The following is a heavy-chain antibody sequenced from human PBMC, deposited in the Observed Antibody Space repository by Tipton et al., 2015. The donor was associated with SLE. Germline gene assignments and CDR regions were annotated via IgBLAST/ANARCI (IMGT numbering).Heavy chain of an antibody. D-gene: IGHD3-22*01. CDR1: GYTFTSYG. Sequence: QVQLVQSGAEVKKPGASVKVSCKASGYTFTSYGISWVRQAPGQGLEWMGWISAYNGNTNYAQKLQGRVTMTTDTSTSTAYMELRSLRSDDTAVYYCARTHYYDSSGYSLYFDCWGQGTLVTVSS. CDR3: ARTHYYDSSGYSLYFDC. J-gene: IGHJ4*02. V-gene: IGHV1-18*01. CDR2: ISAYNGNT.